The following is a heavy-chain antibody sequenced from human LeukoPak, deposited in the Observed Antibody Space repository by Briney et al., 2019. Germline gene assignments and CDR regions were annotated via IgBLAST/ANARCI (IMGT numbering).Heavy chain of an antibody. V-gene: IGHV4-39*01. CDR3: ASLLNGGVAHWFDP. J-gene: IGHJ5*02. Sequence: SETLSLTCTVSGGSISNSNYYWGWIRQPPGKGLEWIGNIYFSGNTYYNSSLKSRVAISVDTSKNQFSLKLSSVTAADTAVYYCASLLNGGVAHWFDPWGQGTLVTVSS. D-gene: IGHD7-27*01. CDR1: GGSISNSNYY. CDR2: IYFSGNT.